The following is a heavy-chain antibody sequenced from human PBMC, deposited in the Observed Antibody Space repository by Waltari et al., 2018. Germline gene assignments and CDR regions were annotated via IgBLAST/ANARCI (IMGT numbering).Heavy chain of an antibody. D-gene: IGHD3-10*01. CDR1: GYTFTGHY. Sequence: QVQLVQSGAEVQKPGASVKVSCKASGYTFTGHYLHWVRQAPGQGLEWMGRINPNSGGTNYAQKCQGRVTMTRDTSISTAYMELSRLRSDDTAVYYCASVPARYGSGQSDYWGQGTLVTVSS. CDR3: ASVPARYGSGQSDY. V-gene: IGHV1-2*06. J-gene: IGHJ4*02. CDR2: INPNSGGT.